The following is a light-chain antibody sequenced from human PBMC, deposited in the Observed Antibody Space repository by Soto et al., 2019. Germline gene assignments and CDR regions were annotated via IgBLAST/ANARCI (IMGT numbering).Light chain of an antibody. Sequence: VVLTQSPATLSLSPGERATLCWRTSLSVSVYLDWYQQKPGQAPRLLISDASNRATGIPARFSGSGSGTDFTLTISSLEPEDFAVYYCQQRNIWPPVTFGQGTRLEIK. CDR2: DAS. CDR1: LSVSVY. J-gene: IGKJ5*01. V-gene: IGKV3-11*01. CDR3: QQRNIWPPVT.